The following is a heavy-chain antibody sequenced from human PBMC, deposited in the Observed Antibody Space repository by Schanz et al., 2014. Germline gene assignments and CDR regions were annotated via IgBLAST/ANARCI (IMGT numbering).Heavy chain of an antibody. CDR3: AKGGATALFYY. CDR1: GFSFTSYG. Sequence: QVQLVESGGGVVQPGRSLRLSCAASGFSFTSYGMHWVRQAPGKPLEWVAGVWFDGTTTNYADSVKGRFTISRDNSKTTLYLQMNSLRADDTAVYYCAKGGATALFYYWGQGTLVTVSS. V-gene: IGHV3-33*06. CDR2: VWFDGTTT. D-gene: IGHD1-26*01. J-gene: IGHJ4*02.